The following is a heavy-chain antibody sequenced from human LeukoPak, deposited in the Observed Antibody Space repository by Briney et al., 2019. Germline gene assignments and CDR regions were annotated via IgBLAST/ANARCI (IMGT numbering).Heavy chain of an antibody. CDR1: GGSISSYY. CDR3: VRGIRGSYHHSRWFDP. D-gene: IGHD3-16*01. Sequence: SETLSLTCTVSGGSISSYYWSWIRQPPGKGLEWIGYIYYSGSTNYNPSLKSRVTISVDTSKNQFSLKLSSVTAADTAVYYCVRGIRGSYHHSRWFDPWGQGTLVTVSS. J-gene: IGHJ5*02. V-gene: IGHV4-59*01. CDR2: IYYSGST.